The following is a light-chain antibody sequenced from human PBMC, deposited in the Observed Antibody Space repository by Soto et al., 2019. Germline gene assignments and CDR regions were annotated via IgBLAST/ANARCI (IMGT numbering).Light chain of an antibody. CDR2: GDN. CDR3: ATWDDSLNGPV. V-gene: IGLV1-44*01. CDR1: SSNIGSNA. Sequence: QSVLTQPPSASGTPGQRVTISCSGRSSNIGSNAVNWYQQFPGMAPKLLIYGDNQRPSGVPDRFSGSKSGASASLAIGGLQSDDEADYYCATWDDSLNGPVFGGGTQLTV. J-gene: IGLJ3*02.